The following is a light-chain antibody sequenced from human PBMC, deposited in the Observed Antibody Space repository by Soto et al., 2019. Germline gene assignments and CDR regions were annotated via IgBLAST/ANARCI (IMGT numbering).Light chain of an antibody. Sequence: DIQVTQSPSTLSASVGDRVTITCRASQSVDNWLAWYQQKPGKAPKLLIYKASKLQSGVSSRFGGSGSGTDFTLTINRLQAEDVGIYYCQQYYSFWTFGQGTKVDIK. CDR1: QSVDNW. J-gene: IGKJ1*01. CDR2: KAS. V-gene: IGKV1-5*03. CDR3: QQYYSFWT.